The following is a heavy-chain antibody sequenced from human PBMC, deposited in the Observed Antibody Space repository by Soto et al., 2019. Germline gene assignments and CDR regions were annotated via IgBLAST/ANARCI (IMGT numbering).Heavy chain of an antibody. V-gene: IGHV4-61*01. Sequence: SETLSLTCSVSGDSISSGSYYWSWIRQPPGKGLEWIGYIYNSGSTNYNPSLKSRVTISVDTSKNQFSLKLSSVTAADTAVYYCARVSRTGNFDYWGQGTLVTVSS. CDR3: ARVSRTGNFDY. J-gene: IGHJ4*02. CDR1: GDSISSGSYY. CDR2: IYNSGST.